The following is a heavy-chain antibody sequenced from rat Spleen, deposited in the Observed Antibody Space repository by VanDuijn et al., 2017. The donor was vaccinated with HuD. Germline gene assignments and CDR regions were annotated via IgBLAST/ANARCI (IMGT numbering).Heavy chain of an antibody. CDR3: VRQDTSGYSNWFAY. CDR2: ISTGGTNT. CDR1: GFTFTNYD. J-gene: IGHJ3*01. V-gene: IGHV5S23*01. Sequence: EVQLVESDGGLVQPGRSLKLSCAASGFTFTNYDMAWVRQAPTKGLEWIASISTGGTNTYYRDSVKGRFTVSRENAKSTLYFLMDSLRSEDTATYYCVRQDTSGYSNWFAYWGQGALVTVSS. D-gene: IGHD4-3*01.